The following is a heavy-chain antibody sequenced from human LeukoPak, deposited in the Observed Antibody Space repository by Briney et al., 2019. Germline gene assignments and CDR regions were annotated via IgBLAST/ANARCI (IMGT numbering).Heavy chain of an antibody. CDR1: GGTFSSYT. Sequence: SVKVSCKASGGTFSSYTISWVRQAPGQGLEWMGRIIPILGIANYAQKFQGRVTITTDESTSTAYMELSSLRSEDTAVYYCARESSGRLVPWGQGTLVTVSS. J-gene: IGHJ5*02. D-gene: IGHD3-10*01. CDR2: IIPILGIA. V-gene: IGHV1-69*16. CDR3: ARESSGRLVP.